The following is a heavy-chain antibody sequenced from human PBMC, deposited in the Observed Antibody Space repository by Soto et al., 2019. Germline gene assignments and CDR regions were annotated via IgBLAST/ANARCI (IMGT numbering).Heavy chain of an antibody. CDR2: IYYTGST. J-gene: IGHJ6*02. CDR3: ARAFAQIINSCRARDV. V-gene: IGHV4-30-4*01. CDR1: GDSITSDDYY. Sequence: QVQLQESGPGLLRPSQTLSLTCSVSGDSITSDDYYWTWIRQPPGQGLEWLGHIYYTGSTSYNPSLESLGSISFDTSKNQFSLRVRSVTAADTAVYYCARAFAQIINSCRARDVWGHGTSIIVPS. D-gene: IGHD3-10*01.